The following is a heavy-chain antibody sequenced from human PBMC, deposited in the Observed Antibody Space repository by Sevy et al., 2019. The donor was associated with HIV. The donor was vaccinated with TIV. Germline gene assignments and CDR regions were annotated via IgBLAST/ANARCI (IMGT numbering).Heavy chain of an antibody. CDR1: GGSINNYW. Sequence: SETLSLTCTVSGGSINNYWWGWIRQPAGKGLEWIGRIYSSGTADYNPSLKSRVTMSLDTARNQFSLKKSSVTAADTAVYFCARDDQDSWSGYYKVQYQYIMDVWGQGTTVTVSS. J-gene: IGHJ6*02. D-gene: IGHD3-3*01. CDR3: ARDDQDSWSGYYKVQYQYIMDV. CDR2: IYSSGTA. V-gene: IGHV4-4*07.